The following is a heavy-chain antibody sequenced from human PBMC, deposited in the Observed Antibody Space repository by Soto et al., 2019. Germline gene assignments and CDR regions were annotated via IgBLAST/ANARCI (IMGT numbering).Heavy chain of an antibody. CDR2: IYPGDSDT. Sequence: PGESLKISCKGSGYSFTSYWIGWVRQMPGKGLEWLGIIYPGDSDTRYSPSFQGQVTISADKSISTAYLQWSSLKASDTAMYYCARHYSVYDILTGYYNYGMDVWGQGTTVTVSS. J-gene: IGHJ6*02. V-gene: IGHV5-51*01. CDR3: ARHYSVYDILTGYYNYGMDV. D-gene: IGHD3-9*01. CDR1: GYSFTSYW.